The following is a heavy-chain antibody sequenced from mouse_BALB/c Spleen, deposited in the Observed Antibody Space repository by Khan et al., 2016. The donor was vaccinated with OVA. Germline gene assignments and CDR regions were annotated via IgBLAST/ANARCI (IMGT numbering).Heavy chain of an antibody. D-gene: IGHD6-2*01. V-gene: IGHV3-2*02. J-gene: IGHJ3*01. Sequence: EVKLEESGPGLVKPSQSLSLTCTFTGYSITTDYPWNWIRQFPGNNLEWMGYIGYRGTTRYNPSLKSRTSITRDTSKNQFFLQLNTVDAEDTAICYCARVESGFSYWGQGTMVTVSA. CDR2: IGYRGTT. CDR3: ARVESGFSY. CDR1: GYSITTDYP.